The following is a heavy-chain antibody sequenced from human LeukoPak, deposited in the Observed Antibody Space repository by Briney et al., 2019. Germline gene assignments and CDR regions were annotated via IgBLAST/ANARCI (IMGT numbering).Heavy chain of an antibody. CDR1: GYTFTSYY. J-gene: IGHJ4*02. CDR3: ARDYGDYVLSY. V-gene: IGHV1-46*01. Sequence: GASVKVSCKASGYTFTSYYMHWVRQAPGQGLEWMGIINPSGGSTSYAQKFQGRVTMTRDTSTGTVYMELSSLRSEDTAVYYCARDYGDYVLSYWGQGTLVTVSS. D-gene: IGHD4-17*01. CDR2: INPSGGST.